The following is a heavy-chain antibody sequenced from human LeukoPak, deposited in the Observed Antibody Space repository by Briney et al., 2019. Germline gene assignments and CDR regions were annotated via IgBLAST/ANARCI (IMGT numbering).Heavy chain of an antibody. J-gene: IGHJ4*02. D-gene: IGHD3-10*01. CDR1: GGSFSGYY. CDR3: ARSVAKDYYGSGSYTRDY. Sequence: SETLSLTCAVYGGSFSGYYWSWIRQPPGKGLEWIGEINHSGSTNYNPSLKSRVTISVDTSKNQFSLQLSSVTAADTAVYYCARSVAKDYYGSGSYTRDYWGQGTLVSVSS. V-gene: IGHV4-34*01. CDR2: INHSGST.